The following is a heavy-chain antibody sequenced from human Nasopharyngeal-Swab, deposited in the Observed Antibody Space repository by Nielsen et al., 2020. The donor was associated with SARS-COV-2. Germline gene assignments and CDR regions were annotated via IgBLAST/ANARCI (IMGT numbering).Heavy chain of an antibody. D-gene: IGHD6-13*01. CDR2: IYSGGAT. J-gene: IGHJ5*02. V-gene: IGHV3-53*01. Sequence: GGSLRLSCVVPGFSVSSNYMSWVRQAPGKGLEWVSVIYSGGATYYADSVKGRFTISRDNSKNTLYLQMNSLRGEDTAVYYCAARGRLADTASAGTSWFDPWGQGTLVTVSS. CDR1: GFSVSSNY. CDR3: AARGRLADTASAGTSWFDP.